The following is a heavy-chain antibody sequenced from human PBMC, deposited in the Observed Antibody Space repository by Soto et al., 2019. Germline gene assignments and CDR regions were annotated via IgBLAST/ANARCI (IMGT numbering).Heavy chain of an antibody. J-gene: IGHJ6*02. CDR1: GGTFSSYA. V-gene: IGHV1-69*01. Sequence: QVQLVQSGAEVKKPGSSVKVSCKASGGTFSSYAISWVRQAPGQGLEWMGGIIPIFGTANYAQKFQGRVTITADESTSTAYMELSSLRSEDTAVYYCARDGVGYCSGGSCYPYYYYYGIDVWGQGTTVTVSS. D-gene: IGHD2-15*01. CDR3: ARDGVGYCSGGSCYPYYYYYGIDV. CDR2: IIPIFGTA.